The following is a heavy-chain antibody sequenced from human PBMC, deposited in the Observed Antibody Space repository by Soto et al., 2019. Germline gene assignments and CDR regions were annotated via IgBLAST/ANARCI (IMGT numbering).Heavy chain of an antibody. Sequence: QVQLVESGGGVVQPGRSLRLSCAASGFTFSSYGMHWVRQAPGKGLEWVAVIWYDGSNTYYADSVKGRFTISRDNSKNTLYRQMNSLRAEDTAVYYCARGGKSIAGAGTGIFGYYYGMDVWGQGTTVTVSS. CDR3: ARGGKSIAGAGTGIFGYYYGMDV. CDR2: IWYDGSNT. V-gene: IGHV3-33*01. CDR1: GFTFSSYG. D-gene: IGHD6-19*01. J-gene: IGHJ6*02.